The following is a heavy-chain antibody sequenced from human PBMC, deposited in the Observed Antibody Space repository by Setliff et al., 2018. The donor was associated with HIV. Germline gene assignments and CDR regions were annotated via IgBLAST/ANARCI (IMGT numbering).Heavy chain of an antibody. J-gene: IGHJ3*02. CDR3: ARDLHFAFDI. D-gene: IGHD3-3*02. CDR1: GFTFGDYL. CDR2: ISWNGKII. V-gene: IGHV3-20*04. Sequence: GGSLRLSCATSGFTFGDYLMSWVRQVPGKGLEWVSGISWNGKIIGYGDSVRGRFTISRDDAKNSLYLQMNSLRAEDTGLYYCARDLHFAFDIWGQGTMVTVSS.